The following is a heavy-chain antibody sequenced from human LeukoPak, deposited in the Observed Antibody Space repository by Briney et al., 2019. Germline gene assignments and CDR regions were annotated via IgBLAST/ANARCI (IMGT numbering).Heavy chain of an antibody. J-gene: IGHJ4*02. V-gene: IGHV3-30*01. CDR1: GFTFSSYA. CDR2: ISYDGSNK. D-gene: IGHD5-18*01. CDR3: ARALVDTAMVPDY. Sequence: GRSLRLSWAASGFTFSSYAMHWVRQAPGKGLEWVAVISYDGSNKYYADSVKGRFTISRDNSKNTLYLQMNSLRAEDTAVYYCARALVDTAMVPDYWGQGTLVTVSS.